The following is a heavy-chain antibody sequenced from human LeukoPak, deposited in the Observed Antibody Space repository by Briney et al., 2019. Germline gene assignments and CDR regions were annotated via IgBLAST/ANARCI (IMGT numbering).Heavy chain of an antibody. CDR2: ISGSGGST. J-gene: IGHJ4*02. CDR1: GFIFSSYA. D-gene: IGHD2-15*01. V-gene: IGHV3-23*01. CDR3: AKDPAAVVVGFFDY. Sequence: GGSLRLSCAASGFIFSSYAMSWARQAPGKGLEWVSTISGSGGSTYYADSEKGRFTISRDNSKNTLYLQMNSLRAEDTAVYYCAKDPAAVVVGFFDYWGQGTLVTVSS.